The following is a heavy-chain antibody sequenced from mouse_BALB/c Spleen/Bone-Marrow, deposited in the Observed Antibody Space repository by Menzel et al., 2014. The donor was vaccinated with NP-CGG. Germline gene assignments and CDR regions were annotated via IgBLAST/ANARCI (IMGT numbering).Heavy chain of an antibody. Sequence: EVHLVESGGGLVQPGGSRKLSCAASGFTSSSFGMHWVRQAPEKGLEWVAYISSGSTAICYADTVKGRFTISRDNPKNTLFLQMTSLRSEDTAMYYCARGGNWDDFDVWGAGTTVTVSS. CDR3: ARGGNWDDFDV. CDR2: ISSGSTAI. CDR1: GFTSSSFG. V-gene: IGHV5-17*02. D-gene: IGHD4-1*01. J-gene: IGHJ1*01.